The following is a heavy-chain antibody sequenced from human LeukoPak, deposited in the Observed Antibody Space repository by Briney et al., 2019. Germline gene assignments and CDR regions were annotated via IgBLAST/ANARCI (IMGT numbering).Heavy chain of an antibody. Sequence: SETLSLTCAVYGGSLSYYYWSWIRQSPEKGLEWIGAINRSGSTNYNPSPKSRVSISVDTSKNQFSLKLSSVTAADTAVYYCARGGFYCGDDCYVDYWGQGTLVTVSS. CDR3: ARGGFYCGDDCYVDY. D-gene: IGHD2-21*02. CDR1: GGSLSYYY. CDR2: INRSGST. V-gene: IGHV4-34*01. J-gene: IGHJ4*02.